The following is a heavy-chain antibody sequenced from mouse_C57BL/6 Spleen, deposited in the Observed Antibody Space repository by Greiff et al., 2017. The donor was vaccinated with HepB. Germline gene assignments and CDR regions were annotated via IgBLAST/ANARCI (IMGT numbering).Heavy chain of an antibody. CDR3: ARDYGNYGAMDY. CDR2: IYPGDGDT. J-gene: IGHJ4*01. V-gene: IGHV1-80*01. CDR1: GYAFSSYW. D-gene: IGHD2-1*01. Sequence: QVQLQQSGAELVKPGASVKISCKASGYAFSSYWMNWVKQRPGKGLEWIGQIYPGDGDTNYNGKFKGKATLTADKSSSTAYMQLSSLTSEDSAVYFCARDYGNYGAMDYWGQGTSVTVSS.